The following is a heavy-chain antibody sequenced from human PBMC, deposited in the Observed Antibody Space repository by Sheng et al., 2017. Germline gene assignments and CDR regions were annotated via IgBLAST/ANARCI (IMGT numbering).Heavy chain of an antibody. CDR2: IYYSGNT. CDR1: GDSISSSGHY. CDR3: TRQPYYYYYFDV. J-gene: IGHJ6*03. Sequence: QLLLQESGPGLVKPSETLSLTCTGSGDSISSSGHYWGWIRQLHGKGLEWIASIYYSGNTFYNPSLKSRVTISVDTSKNYFSLRVDSVTAADTAVYYCTRQPYYYYYFDVWGKGTTVTVSS. V-gene: IGHV4-39*01.